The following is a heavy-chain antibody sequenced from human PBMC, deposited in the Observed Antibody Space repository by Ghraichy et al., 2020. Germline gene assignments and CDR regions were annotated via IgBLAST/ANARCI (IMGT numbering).Heavy chain of an antibody. CDR2: IYYSGST. CDR1: GGSISSSSYY. J-gene: IGHJ3*02. V-gene: IGHV4-39*07. D-gene: IGHD2-2*01. CDR3: ARGAPPYIVVVPADKSGAFDI. Sequence: SQTLSLTCTVSGGSISSSSYYWGWIRQPPGKGLEWIGSIYYSGSTYYNPSLKSRVTISVDTSKNQFSLKLSSVTAADTAVYYCARGAPPYIVVVPADKSGAFDIWGQGTMVTVSS.